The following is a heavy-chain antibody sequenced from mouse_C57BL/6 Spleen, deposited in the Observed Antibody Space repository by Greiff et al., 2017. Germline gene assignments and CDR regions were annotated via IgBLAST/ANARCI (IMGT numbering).Heavy chain of an antibody. Sequence: EVQRVESGGGLVKPGGSLKLSCAASGFTFSSYAMSWVRQTPEKRLEWVATISDGGSYTYYPDNVKGRFTISRDNAKNNLYLQMSHLKSEDTAMYYCARGGAVVATPFAYWGQGTLVTVSA. CDR2: ISDGGSYT. D-gene: IGHD1-1*01. J-gene: IGHJ3*01. V-gene: IGHV5-4*01. CDR1: GFTFSSYA. CDR3: ARGGAVVATPFAY.